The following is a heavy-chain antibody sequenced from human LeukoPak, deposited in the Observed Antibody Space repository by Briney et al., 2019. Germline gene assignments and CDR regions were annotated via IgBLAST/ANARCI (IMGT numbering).Heavy chain of an antibody. CDR2: TNHSGST. D-gene: IGHD1-26*01. CDR1: GGSFSGYY. Sequence: PSETLSLTCAVYGGSFSGYYWSWIRQPPGKGLEWIGETNHSGSTNYNPSLKSRVTISVDTSKNQFSLKLSSVTAADTAVYYCARVTMGREYYFDYWGQGTLVTVSS. CDR3: ARVTMGREYYFDY. J-gene: IGHJ4*02. V-gene: IGHV4-34*01.